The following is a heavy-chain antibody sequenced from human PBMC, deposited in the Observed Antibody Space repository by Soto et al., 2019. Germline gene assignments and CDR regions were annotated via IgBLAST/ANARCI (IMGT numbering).Heavy chain of an antibody. D-gene: IGHD6-13*01. J-gene: IGHJ6*02. CDR1: GYSFTSYW. V-gene: IGHV5-51*01. CDR3: ARLRSSWSRDGMDV. CDR2: IYPGDSDT. Sequence: PGESLKLSCMGSGYSFTSYWIGWVRQMPGKGLEWMGIIYPGDSDTKYSPSFQGQVTISADKSISTAYLQWSSLKASDTAMYYWARLRSSWSRDGMDVWGQGSTVTVAS.